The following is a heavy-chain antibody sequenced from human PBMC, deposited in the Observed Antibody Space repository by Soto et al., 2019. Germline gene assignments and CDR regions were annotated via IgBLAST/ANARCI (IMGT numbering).Heavy chain of an antibody. CDR3: ACSTYFGEQDAFDI. J-gene: IGHJ3*02. Sequence: EVQLVESGGGLVKPGGSLRLSCAASGFTFSNAWMSWVRQGPGKGLEWVGRIKSKTDGGTTDYAAPVKGRFTISRDDSKNTLYLQMNSLKTEDTAVYYCACSTYFGEQDAFDIWGQGTMVTVSS. D-gene: IGHD3-10*01. CDR1: GFTFSNAW. CDR2: IKSKTDGGTT. V-gene: IGHV3-15*05.